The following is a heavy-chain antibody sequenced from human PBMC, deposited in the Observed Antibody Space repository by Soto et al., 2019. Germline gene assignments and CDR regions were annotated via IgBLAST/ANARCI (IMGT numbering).Heavy chain of an antibody. V-gene: IGHV3-23*01. J-gene: IGHJ4*02. CDR2: ISGSGGST. Sequence: SGGSLRLSCAASGFTFSSYAMSWVRQAPGKGLEWVSAISGSGGSTYYADSVKGRFTISRDNSKNTLYLQMNSLRAEDTAVYYCAKVTIGYCTNGVCYTLSYYFDYWGQGTLVTVSS. CDR3: AKVTIGYCTNGVCYTLSYYFDY. CDR1: GFTFSSYA. D-gene: IGHD2-8*01.